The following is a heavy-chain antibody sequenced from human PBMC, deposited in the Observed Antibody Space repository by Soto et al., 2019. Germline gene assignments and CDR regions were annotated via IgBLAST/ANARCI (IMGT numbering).Heavy chain of an antibody. J-gene: IGHJ6*02. CDR2: ISGSGGST. V-gene: IGHV3-23*01. CDR3: AKDLPRGTIFGVVPKGGMDV. Sequence: GSLRLSCAASGVTFSSYAMIWVRQAPGKGLEWVSAISGSGGSTYYADSVKGRFTISRDNSKNTLYLQMNSLRAEDTAVYYCAKDLPRGTIFGVVPKGGMDVWGQGTTVTVSS. CDR1: GVTFSSYA. D-gene: IGHD3-3*01.